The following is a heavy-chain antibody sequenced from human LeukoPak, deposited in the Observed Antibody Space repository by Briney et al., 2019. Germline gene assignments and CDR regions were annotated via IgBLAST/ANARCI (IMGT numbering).Heavy chain of an antibody. D-gene: IGHD5-18*01. Sequence: PGGSLRLSCTASGFTFGDYAMSWVRQAPGKGLEWVGFIRSKAYGGTTEYAASVKGRFTISRDDSKSIAYLQMNSLKTEDTAVYYCTSGYSYGYPSYYYYYYMDVWGKGTTVTISS. J-gene: IGHJ6*03. CDR2: IRSKAYGGTT. V-gene: IGHV3-49*04. CDR1: GFTFGDYA. CDR3: TSGYSYGYPSYYYYYYMDV.